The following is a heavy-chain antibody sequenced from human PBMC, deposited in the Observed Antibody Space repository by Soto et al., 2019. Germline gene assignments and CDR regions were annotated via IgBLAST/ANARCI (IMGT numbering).Heavy chain of an antibody. CDR3: ARGSSGYGDAFDI. J-gene: IGHJ3*02. Sequence: GSLRLSCGASGFTFSSYSMNWVRQAPGKGLEWVSSISSSSSYIYYADSVKGRFTISRDNAKNSLYLQMNSLRAEDTAVYYCARGSSGYGDAFDIWGQGTMVTASS. D-gene: IGHD3-22*01. CDR2: ISSSSSYI. CDR1: GFTFSSYS. V-gene: IGHV3-21*01.